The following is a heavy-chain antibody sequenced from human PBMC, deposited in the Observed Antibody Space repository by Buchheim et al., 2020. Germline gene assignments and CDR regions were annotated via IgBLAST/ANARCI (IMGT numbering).Heavy chain of an antibody. D-gene: IGHD6-19*01. CDR2: IKQDGNEK. J-gene: IGHJ4*02. V-gene: IGHV3-7*01. Sequence: EVQLVESGGGLVQPGGSLRLSCAGSGFTFSTHWMSWVRQAPGKGLEWVASIKQDGNEKNYLDSVTGRFTISRDNAQKSLYLQMDSLRAEDTAVYYCARQSAFSNGWLTLGLYYFDYWGQGSL. CDR3: ARQSAFSNGWLTLGLYYFDY. CDR1: GFTFSTHW.